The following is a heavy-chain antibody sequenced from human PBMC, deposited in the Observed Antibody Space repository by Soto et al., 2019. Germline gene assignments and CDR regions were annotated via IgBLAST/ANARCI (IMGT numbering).Heavy chain of an antibody. V-gene: IGHV3-9*01. Sequence: SLRLSCVASGFSFDEFAMHWVRQAPGKGLEWVSGLTWNSGSIGYGDSVKGRFSISRDNAKNSLYLEMNSLTAEDTALYYCAKDLGGTGFYHALDFWGRGTLVTVSS. CDR1: GFSFDEFA. CDR2: LTWNSGSI. D-gene: IGHD6-25*01. J-gene: IGHJ4*02. CDR3: AKDLGGTGFYHALDF.